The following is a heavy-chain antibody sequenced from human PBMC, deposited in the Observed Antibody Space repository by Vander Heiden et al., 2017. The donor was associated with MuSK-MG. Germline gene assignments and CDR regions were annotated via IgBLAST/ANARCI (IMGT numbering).Heavy chain of an antibody. CDR3: ARDLERFYSGWLHPFDY. CDR2: ISSSSSTI. Sequence: EVQLVVSGGGLVQPGGSLRLSCAASGFTFSSYSMNWVRQAPGKGLEWVSYISSSSSTIYYADSVKGRFTISRDNAKNSLYLQMNSLRDEDTAVYYCARDLERFYSGWLHPFDYWGQGTLVTVSS. V-gene: IGHV3-48*02. D-gene: IGHD6-19*01. J-gene: IGHJ4*02. CDR1: GFTFSSYS.